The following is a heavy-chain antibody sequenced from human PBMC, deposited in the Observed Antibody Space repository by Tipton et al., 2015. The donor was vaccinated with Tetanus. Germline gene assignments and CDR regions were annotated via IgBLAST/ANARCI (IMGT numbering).Heavy chain of an antibody. D-gene: IGHD1-26*01. CDR1: GFTFSNFV. Sequence: SLRLSCAASGFTFSNFVIHWVRQAPGKGLESVALISYDGSKTYYADSVKGRFTISRDNSKNTLYLQMNSMRVEDTAMYYCARDGSGVLGLVGAFDSRGRGTWVTVSS. V-gene: IGHV3-30-3*01. CDR2: ISYDGSKT. J-gene: IGHJ4*02. CDR3: ARDGSGVLGLVGAFDS.